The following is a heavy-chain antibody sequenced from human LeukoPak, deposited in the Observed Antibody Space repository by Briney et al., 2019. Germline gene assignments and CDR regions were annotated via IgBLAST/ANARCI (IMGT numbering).Heavy chain of an antibody. Sequence: GGSLRLSCAASGFTFSSYSMNWVRQAPGKGLEWVSSISSSSTYIYYADSVKGRFTISRDNAKNSLYLQMNSLRAEDTAVYYCARDKGGWGDQNHFDYWGQGTLVTVSS. CDR3: ARDKGGWGDQNHFDY. J-gene: IGHJ4*02. V-gene: IGHV3-21*01. CDR1: GFTFSSYS. CDR2: ISSSSTYI. D-gene: IGHD3-16*01.